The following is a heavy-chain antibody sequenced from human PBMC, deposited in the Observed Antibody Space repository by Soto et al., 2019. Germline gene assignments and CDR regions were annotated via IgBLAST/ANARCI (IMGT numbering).Heavy chain of an antibody. Sequence: EVHLVESGGGLVEPGGSLRLSCAASGFIFNNAWMTWVRQTPGKGLEWVAHIKSRPDGGTADYAASVKGRFTISRDDSRYTLYLQMNSLRIEDTAVYYCTTAGPRDWYFNLWVRGTLVTVSS. CDR2: IKSRPDGGTA. V-gene: IGHV3-15*01. J-gene: IGHJ2*01. CDR3: TTAGPRDWYFNL. CDR1: GFIFNNAW.